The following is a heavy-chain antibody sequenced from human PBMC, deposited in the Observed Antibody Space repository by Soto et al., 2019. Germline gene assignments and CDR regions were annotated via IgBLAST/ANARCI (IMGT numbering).Heavy chain of an antibody. J-gene: IGHJ4*02. CDR2: IYHSGST. V-gene: IGHV4-30-2*01. CDR1: GGSISSGGYS. CDR3: AREEVPSNPTYFDY. Sequence: SETLSLTCAVSGGSISSGGYSWSWIRQPPGKGLEWIGYIYHSGSTYYNPSLKSRVTISVDRSKNQFSLKLSSVTAADTAVYYCAREEVPSNPTYFDYWGQGTLVTVSS.